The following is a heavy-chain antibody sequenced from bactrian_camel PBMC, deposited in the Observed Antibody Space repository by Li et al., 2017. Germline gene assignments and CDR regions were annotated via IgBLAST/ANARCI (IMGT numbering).Heavy chain of an antibody. D-gene: IGHD2*01. CDR1: GYSVTDST. V-gene: IGHV3S1*01. CDR3: ATWLGSFCSRSYRDDWWGGVHDRGY. Sequence: QLVESGGGSVQVGGSLRLSCEASGYSVTDSTTAWFRQVPGQEREGVAAISPGSGRRYYGDSVKGRFTISQDNDKNTLYLQMDSLKPEDTAMYFCATWLGSFCSRSYRDDWWGGVHDRGYWGQGTQVTVS. CDR2: ISPGSGRR. J-gene: IGHJ4*01.